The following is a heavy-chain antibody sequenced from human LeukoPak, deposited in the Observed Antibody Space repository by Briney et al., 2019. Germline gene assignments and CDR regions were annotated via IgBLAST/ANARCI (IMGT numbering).Heavy chain of an antibody. CDR2: IRSKAYGGTT. Sequence: PGGSLRLSCTASGFTFGDYAMSWVRQAPGKGLEWVGFIRSKAYGGTTEYAASVKGRFTISRDDSKSIAYLQMNSLKTEDTAVYYCTRAPLPTDMTTTRDYWGQGTLVAVSS. D-gene: IGHD4-11*01. J-gene: IGHJ4*02. CDR1: GFTFGDYA. CDR3: TRAPLPTDMTTTRDY. V-gene: IGHV3-49*04.